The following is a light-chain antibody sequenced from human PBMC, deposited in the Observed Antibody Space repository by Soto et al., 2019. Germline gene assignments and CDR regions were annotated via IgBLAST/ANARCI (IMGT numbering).Light chain of an antibody. CDR3: GAWDNCLNAFV. CDR2: DNN. Sequence: QSVLTQPPSVSAAPGQKVTISCSGSGSNIGNNYVSWYQHLPGTAPKVLIYDNNKRPSGIPDRFSGSRSGTSATLGITGLQTGDEADYYCGAWDNCLNAFVFGNGTRSPS. V-gene: IGLV1-51*01. J-gene: IGLJ1*01. CDR1: GSNIGNNY.